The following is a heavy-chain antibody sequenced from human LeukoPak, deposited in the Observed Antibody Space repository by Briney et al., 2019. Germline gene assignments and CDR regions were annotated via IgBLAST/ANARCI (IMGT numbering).Heavy chain of an antibody. CDR3: ARDSETVTTLGLIFA. D-gene: IGHD4-17*01. V-gene: IGHV1-46*01. CDR2: INPSGGST. Sequence: ASVTVSCKASGYTFTSYYMHWVRQAPGQGLEWMGIINPSGGSTSYAQKFQGRVTMTRDTSTSTVYMELSSLRSEDTAVYYCARDSETVTTLGLIFAWGQGTLVTVSS. CDR1: GYTFTSYY. J-gene: IGHJ5*02.